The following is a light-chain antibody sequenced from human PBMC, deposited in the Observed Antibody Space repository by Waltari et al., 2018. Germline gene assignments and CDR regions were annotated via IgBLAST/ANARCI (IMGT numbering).Light chain of an antibody. CDR3: SSHTTIASHVI. Sequence: QSALTQPASVSGSPGQSITISCTGTSSDIGGYKYVSWYQQPPGKAPKLMFYEVSKRPSGVSNRFSGSKSGHTASLTVSGLQAEDEADYYCSSHTTIASHVIFGGGTKVTVL. J-gene: IGLJ2*01. CDR1: SSDIGGYKY. CDR2: EVS. V-gene: IGLV2-14*01.